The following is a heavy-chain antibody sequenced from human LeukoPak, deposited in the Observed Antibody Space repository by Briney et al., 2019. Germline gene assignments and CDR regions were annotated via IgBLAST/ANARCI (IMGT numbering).Heavy chain of an antibody. CDR2: IIPIFGTA. J-gene: IGHJ4*02. CDR3: ARARTDGYYFDY. V-gene: IGHV1-69*13. D-gene: IGHD3/OR15-3a*01. CDR1: GGTFSSYA. Sequence: ASVTVSCKASGGTFSSYAISWVRQAPGQGLEWMGGIIPIFGTANYAQKFQGRVTITADESTSTAYMELSSLRSKDTAVYYCARARTDGYYFDYWGQGTLVTVSS.